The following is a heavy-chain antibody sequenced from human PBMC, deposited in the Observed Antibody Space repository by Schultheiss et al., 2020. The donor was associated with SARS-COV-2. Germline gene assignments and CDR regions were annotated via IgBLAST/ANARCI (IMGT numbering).Heavy chain of an antibody. CDR3: ARSYGTSWFYY. D-gene: IGHD2/OR15-2a*01. Sequence: GGSLRLSCAASGFTFSSYAMSWVRQAPGKGLEWVSSISSSSSYIYYADSVKGRFTVSRDNARNSLYLQMNSLRAEDTAVYYCARSYGTSWFYYWGQGTLVTVSS. V-gene: IGHV3-21*01. CDR1: GFTFSSYA. J-gene: IGHJ4*02. CDR2: ISSSSSYI.